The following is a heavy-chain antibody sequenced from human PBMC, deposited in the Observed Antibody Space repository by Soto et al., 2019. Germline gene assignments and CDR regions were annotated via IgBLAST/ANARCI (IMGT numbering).Heavy chain of an antibody. CDR3: ARHLGNFVCWAFDF. CDR2: IYYTGRT. D-gene: IGHD3-16*01. J-gene: IGHJ4*02. CDR1: GASISESSHY. Sequence: QLLLQESGPGLVKPSETLSLTCAVSGASISESSHYWAWIRQPQGKGLEWIASIYYTGRTYYNPPLRSQLTISIDTARDQFSLDLGYVTAADMAVYYCARHLGNFVCWAFDFWGQGTLVPVSS. V-gene: IGHV4-39*01.